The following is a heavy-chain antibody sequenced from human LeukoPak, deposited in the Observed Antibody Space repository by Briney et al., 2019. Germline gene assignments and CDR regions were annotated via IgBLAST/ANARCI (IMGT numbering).Heavy chain of an antibody. D-gene: IGHD3-9*01. Sequence: SETLSLTCTVSGVSIFSYYWNWVRQPPGKGLEWIGYTHYSGSINYNPSLKSRVTISVDTSKSQFSLKLTSATAADTAVYYCATGRSIRYFDYWGQGTLLTVSS. J-gene: IGHJ4*02. CDR1: GVSIFSYY. CDR2: THYSGSI. CDR3: ATGRSIRYFDY. V-gene: IGHV4-59*08.